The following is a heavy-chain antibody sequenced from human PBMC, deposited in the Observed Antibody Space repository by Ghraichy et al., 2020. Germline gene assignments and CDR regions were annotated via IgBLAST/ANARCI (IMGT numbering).Heavy chain of an antibody. J-gene: IGHJ4*02. Sequence: GVLNISCAASGFSVRNNQMSWVRQAPGKGLEWVSVVYSGGTTNHADSVKGRFTISRDNSKNTLYLQMNSLRAEDTAVFYCARGAYGSLDYWGQGTLVTVSS. CDR3: ARGAYGSLDY. D-gene: IGHD1-26*01. CDR1: GFSVRNNQ. V-gene: IGHV3-66*02. CDR2: VYSGGTT.